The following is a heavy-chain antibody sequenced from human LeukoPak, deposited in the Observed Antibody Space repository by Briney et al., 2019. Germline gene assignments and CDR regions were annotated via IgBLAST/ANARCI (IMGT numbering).Heavy chain of an antibody. CDR2: FDPEDGET. V-gene: IGHV1-24*01. CDR1: GYTLTELS. Sequence: ASVKVSCKVSGYTLTELSMHWVRQAPGKGLEWMGGFDPEDGETIYAQKFQGRVTMTEDTSTDTAYMELSSLRSEDTAVYYCATAKYGSGSYSFDYWGQGTLVTVSS. CDR3: ATAKYGSGSYSFDY. D-gene: IGHD3-10*01. J-gene: IGHJ4*02.